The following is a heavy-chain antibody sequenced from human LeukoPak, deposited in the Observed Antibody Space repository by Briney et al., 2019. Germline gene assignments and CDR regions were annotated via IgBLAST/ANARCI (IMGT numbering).Heavy chain of an antibody. CDR2: ISGSGGST. J-gene: IGHJ4*02. V-gene: IGHV3-23*01. CDR1: GFTFSSYA. CDR3: ARVPREQWLVYYFDY. D-gene: IGHD6-19*01. Sequence: GGSLRLSCAASGFTFSSYAMSWVRQAPGKGLEWVSAISGSGGSTYYADSVKGRFTISRDNSKNTLYLQMNSLRAEDTAVYYCARVPREQWLVYYFDYWGQGTLVTVSS.